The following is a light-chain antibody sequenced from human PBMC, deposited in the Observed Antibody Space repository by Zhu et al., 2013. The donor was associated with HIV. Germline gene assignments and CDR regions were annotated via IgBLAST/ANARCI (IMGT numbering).Light chain of an antibody. CDR3: MEALQIPWT. CDR2: LGS. J-gene: IGKJ1*01. CDR1: QSLLHSDGYNY. V-gene: IGKV2-28*01. Sequence: IVMTQSPLSLTVTPGEPASISCRSSQSLLHSDGYNYFDWYLQKPGQSPQLLIYLGSNRASGVPDRFSGSGSGTDFTLKISRVEAEDVGVYYCMEALQIPWTFGQGTKVEIK.